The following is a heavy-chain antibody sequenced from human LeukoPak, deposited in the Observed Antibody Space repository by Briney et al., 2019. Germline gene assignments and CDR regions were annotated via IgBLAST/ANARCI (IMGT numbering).Heavy chain of an antibody. CDR1: GFTFTKYW. D-gene: IGHD3-10*01. J-gene: IGHJ5*02. V-gene: IGHV3-7*01. CDR3: ARDAGSSLWFDP. CDR2: IKQDGSDK. Sequence: GDSLRLSCAASGFTFTKYWMTWVRQAPGKGLEWVGNIKQDGSDKNYMDSVKGRFTISRDNTKNSLYLQMNSLRAEDTAVYYCARDAGSSLWFDPWGQGTLVTVSS.